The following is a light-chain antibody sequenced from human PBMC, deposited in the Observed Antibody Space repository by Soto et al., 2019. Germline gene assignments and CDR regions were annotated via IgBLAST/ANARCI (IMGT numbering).Light chain of an antibody. CDR1: HSVSSSY. CDR2: SAA. J-gene: IGKJ1*01. V-gene: IGKV3-20*01. CDR3: QQYGYSFWT. Sequence: VLTQSPGTLSSSPRERATLSFRVGHSVSSSYLAWYQQKPGRAPTLLIYSAASRATGIPDRFSGSGSGTDYTLTISRLEPEDSAVYYCQQYGYSFWTFGQGTKVDIK.